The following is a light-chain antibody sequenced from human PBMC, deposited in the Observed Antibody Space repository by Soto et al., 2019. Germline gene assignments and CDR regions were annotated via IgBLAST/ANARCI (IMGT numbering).Light chain of an antibody. CDR2: GVS. V-gene: IGKV3-15*01. CDR3: QQSNSWPRT. CDR1: QSVSNN. J-gene: IGKJ2*01. Sequence: ETVMTQSPATLSVSPGERATLSCRASQSVSNNLAWYQQKPGQAPRLLIWGVSTGATGVPARFSGSGSGTEFTLTICSLQSEDFAVYFCQQSNSWPRTFGQGTKLEIK.